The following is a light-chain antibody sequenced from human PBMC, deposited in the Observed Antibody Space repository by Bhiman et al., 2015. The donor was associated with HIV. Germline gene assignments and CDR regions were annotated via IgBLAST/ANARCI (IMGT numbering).Light chain of an antibody. J-gene: IGLJ3*02. CDR1: SSNIGSNT. V-gene: IGLV1-44*01. CDR3: AAWDDSLNGFWV. Sequence: QSVLTQPPSASGTPGQRVTISCSGSSSNIGSNTVNWYQQFPGTAPKLLIYRNNQRPSGVPDRFSGSKSGTSASLAISGLQAEDEADYHCAAWDDSLNGFWVFGGGTKLTVL. CDR2: RNN.